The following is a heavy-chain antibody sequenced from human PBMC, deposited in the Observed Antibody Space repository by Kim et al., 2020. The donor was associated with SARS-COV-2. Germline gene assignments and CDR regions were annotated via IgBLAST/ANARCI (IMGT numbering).Heavy chain of an antibody. V-gene: IGHV4-4*07. CDR1: GGSISSYY. CDR3: ARDVGGLIAARLLKRDQNWYFDL. J-gene: IGHJ2*01. Sequence: SETLSLTCTVSGGSISSYYWSWIRQPAGKGLEWIGRIYTSGSTNYNPSLKSRVTMSVDTSKNQFSLKLSSVTAADTAVYYCARDVGGLIAARLLKRDQNWYFDLWGRGTLVTVSS. CDR2: IYTSGST. D-gene: IGHD6-6*01.